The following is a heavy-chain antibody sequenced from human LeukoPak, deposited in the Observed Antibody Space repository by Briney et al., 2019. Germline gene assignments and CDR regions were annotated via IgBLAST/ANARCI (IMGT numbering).Heavy chain of an antibody. CDR3: TTDVKRGYSGYAPWGFNY. V-gene: IGHV3-15*01. D-gene: IGHD5-12*01. Sequence: GGSLRLSCVGSGFTFSSYWMSWVRQAPGKGLEWVGRIKSKTDGGTTDYAAPVKGRFTISRDDSKNTLYLQMNSLKTEDTAVYYCTTDVKRGYSGYAPWGFNYWGQGTLVTVSS. J-gene: IGHJ4*02. CDR2: IKSKTDGGTT. CDR1: GFTFSSYW.